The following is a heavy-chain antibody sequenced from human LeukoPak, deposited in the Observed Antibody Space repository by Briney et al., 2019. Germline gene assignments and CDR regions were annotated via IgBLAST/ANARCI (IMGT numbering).Heavy chain of an antibody. CDR2: IIPIFGTA. V-gene: IGHV1-69*13. CDR3: ARDPPDYYDSSGYYP. Sequence: ASVKVSCKASGGTFISYAISWVRQAPGQGLEWMGGIIPIFGTANYAQKFQGRVTITADESTSTAYMELSSLRSEDTAVYYCARDPPDYYDSSGYYPWGQGTLVTVFS. D-gene: IGHD3-22*01. J-gene: IGHJ5*02. CDR1: GGTFISYA.